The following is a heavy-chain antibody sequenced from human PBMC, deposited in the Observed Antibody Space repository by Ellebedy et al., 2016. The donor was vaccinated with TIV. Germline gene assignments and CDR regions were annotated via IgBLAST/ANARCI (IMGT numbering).Heavy chain of an antibody. Sequence: ASVKVSCXAFGYTFTSYHMHWVRQAPGQGLEWMGIINPSGDSTTYAQKFQGRVTMTRDTSTSTVYMELSSLRSEDTAVYYCARESLDGMVPRGDFDYWGQGTLVTVSS. CDR1: GYTFTSYH. D-gene: IGHD3-10*01. CDR2: INPSGDST. V-gene: IGHV1-46*01. CDR3: ARESLDGMVPRGDFDY. J-gene: IGHJ4*02.